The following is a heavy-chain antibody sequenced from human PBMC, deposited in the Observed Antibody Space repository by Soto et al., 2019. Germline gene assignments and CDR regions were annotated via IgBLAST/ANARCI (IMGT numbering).Heavy chain of an antibody. J-gene: IGHJ6*02. V-gene: IGHV1-3*01. D-gene: IGHD7-27*01. CDR1: GYTFTSYA. Sequence: ASVKVSCKASGYTFTSYAMHWVRQAPGQRLEWMGWINAGNGNTKYSQKFQGRVTITRDTSASTAYMELSSLRSEDTAVYYCARINPDLGYYYGMDVWGQGTTVTVSS. CDR3: ARINPDLGYYYGMDV. CDR2: INAGNGNT.